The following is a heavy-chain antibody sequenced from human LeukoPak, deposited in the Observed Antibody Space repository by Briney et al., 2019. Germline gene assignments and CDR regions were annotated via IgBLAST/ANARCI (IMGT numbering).Heavy chain of an antibody. J-gene: IGHJ4*02. CDR1: GFTFSSYG. V-gene: IGHV3-33*01. CDR2: IWYDGSNK. Sequence: GGSLRLSCAASGFTFSSYGMHWVRQAPGKGLEWVAVIWYDGSNKYYADSVKGRFTISRDNSKNTLYLQMNSLRAEDTAVYYCAREGLVDYDSSGYYPFFDYWGQGTLVTVSS. CDR3: AREGLVDYDSSGYYPFFDY. D-gene: IGHD3-22*01.